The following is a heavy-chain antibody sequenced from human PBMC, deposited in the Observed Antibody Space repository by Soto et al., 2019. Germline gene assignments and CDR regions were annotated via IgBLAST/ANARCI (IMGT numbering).Heavy chain of an antibody. Sequence: GASVKVSCKTSGYSFTTYGIQWVRQAPGQRLEWMGRINTGNGDTKYSEKLQGRVTITRDTSASTVYIEVSSLRSEDTAVYYCALQDGGVVYWGQGTLVTVSS. CDR1: GYSFTTYG. J-gene: IGHJ4*02. V-gene: IGHV1-3*04. D-gene: IGHD3-16*01. CDR3: ALQDGGVVY. CDR2: INTGNGDT.